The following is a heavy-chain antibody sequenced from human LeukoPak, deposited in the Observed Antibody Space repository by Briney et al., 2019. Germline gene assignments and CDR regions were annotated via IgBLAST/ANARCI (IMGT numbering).Heavy chain of an antibody. J-gene: IGHJ6*02. V-gene: IGHV3-73*01. CDR2: IRSKPNNYAT. Sequence: PGGSLRLSCTASGFTFSGAAMHWVRQASGKGPEWVGHIRSKPNNYATAYAASVKGRFTISRDDSKNTLYLQMNSLRAEDTAVYYCAKDHGSGRFYGMDVWGQGTTVTVSS. D-gene: IGHD3-10*01. CDR1: GFTFSGAA. CDR3: AKDHGSGRFYGMDV.